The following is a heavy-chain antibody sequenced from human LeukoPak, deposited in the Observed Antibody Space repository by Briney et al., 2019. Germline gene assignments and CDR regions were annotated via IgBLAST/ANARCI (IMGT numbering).Heavy chain of an antibody. J-gene: IGHJ2*01. V-gene: IGHV3-48*04. CDR1: GFTFSSYS. CDR2: ISSSGSTI. D-gene: IGHD5-18*01. CDR3: AKDTASSWWYFDL. Sequence: GGSLRLSCAVSGFTFSSYSMNWVRQAPGKGLEWVSYISSSGSTIYYADSVKGRFTISRDNAKNSLYLQMNSLRAEDTAVYYCAKDTASSWWYFDLWGRGTLVTVSS.